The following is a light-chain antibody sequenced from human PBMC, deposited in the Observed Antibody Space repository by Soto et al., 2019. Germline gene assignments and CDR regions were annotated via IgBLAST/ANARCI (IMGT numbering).Light chain of an antibody. J-gene: IGKJ1*01. CDR3: QQYGDSPKT. V-gene: IGKV3-20*01. CDR2: GAS. Sequence: EIVLTQSPGTLSLSPGESATHSCRASQGVSPSYLAWYQQKPGQAPRLVISGASTRATGIPDRFSASGSGTDFTLTISKLELEDFGVYYCQQYGDSPKTFGQGTKVEIQ. CDR1: QGVSPSY.